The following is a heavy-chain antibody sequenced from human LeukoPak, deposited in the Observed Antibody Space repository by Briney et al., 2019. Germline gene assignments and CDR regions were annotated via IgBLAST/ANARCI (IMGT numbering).Heavy chain of an antibody. Sequence: ASVKVSCKASGYTFSDYGVSWVRQAPGQGLEWMGGIIPIFGTANYAQKFQGRVTITADESTSTAYMELSSLRSEDTAVYYCARERKTSCSSTSCYVYFYYYMDVWGKGTTVTISS. CDR3: ARERKTSCSSTSCYVYFYYYMDV. J-gene: IGHJ6*03. CDR1: GYTFSDYG. CDR2: IIPIFGTA. V-gene: IGHV1-69*13. D-gene: IGHD2-2*01.